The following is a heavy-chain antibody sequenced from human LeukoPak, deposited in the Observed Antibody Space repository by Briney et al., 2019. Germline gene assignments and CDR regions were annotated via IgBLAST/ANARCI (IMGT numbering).Heavy chain of an antibody. CDR2: ISAYNGNT. Sequence: GASVKVSCKASGYTFTNYDITWVRQAPGQGLDWMGGISAYNGNTNYAQKLQGRVTMTTDTSTSTAYMELRSLRSDDTAVYYCARASWSYYDSSGYSADFDYWGQGTLVTVSS. J-gene: IGHJ4*02. V-gene: IGHV1-18*01. CDR1: GYTFTNYD. D-gene: IGHD3-22*01. CDR3: ARASWSYYDSSGYSADFDY.